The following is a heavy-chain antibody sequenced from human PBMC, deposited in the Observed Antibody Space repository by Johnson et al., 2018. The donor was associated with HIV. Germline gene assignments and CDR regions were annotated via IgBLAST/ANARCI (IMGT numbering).Heavy chain of an antibody. D-gene: IGHD3-22*01. CDR1: GFTFSSYA. J-gene: IGHJ3*02. CDR2: ISGSGGST. V-gene: IGHV3-23*04. CDR3: ARGDSSGEAFDI. Sequence: VQLVESGGGLVKPGGSLRLSCAASGFTFSSYAMSWVRQAPGKGLEWVSAISGSGGSTYYADSVKGRFTISRDNAKNTLYLQMNSLRAEDTAVYYCARGDSSGEAFDIGGQGTMVTVSS.